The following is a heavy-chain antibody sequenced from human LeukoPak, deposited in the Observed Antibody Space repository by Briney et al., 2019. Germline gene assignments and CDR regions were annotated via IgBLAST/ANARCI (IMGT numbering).Heavy chain of an antibody. J-gene: IGHJ3*02. CDR2: ISSSSSYT. D-gene: IGHD5-18*01. V-gene: IGHV3-11*05. Sequence: GGSLRLSCAASGFTFSDYYMSWIRQAPGKGLEWVSYISSSSSYTNYADSVKGRFTISRDNAKISLYLQMNSLRAEDTAVYYCARVRYNYGYALDIWGQGTMVTVSS. CDR1: GFTFSDYY. CDR3: ARVRYNYGYALDI.